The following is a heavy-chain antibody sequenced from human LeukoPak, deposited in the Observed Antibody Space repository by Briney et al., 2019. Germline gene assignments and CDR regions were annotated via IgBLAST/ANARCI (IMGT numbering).Heavy chain of an antibody. CDR3: ARRYAMVRGEWFDP. V-gene: IGHV3-23*01. CDR2: ISGSGGNT. D-gene: IGHD3-10*01. Sequence: GGSLRLSCAASGFTFPNYVMSWVRQAPGKGLEWVSGISGSGGNTYYADSVKGRFTISRDNSKNTLYLQMNSLRAEDAAVYYCARRYAMVRGEWFDPWGQGTLVTVSS. CDR1: GFTFPNYV. J-gene: IGHJ5*02.